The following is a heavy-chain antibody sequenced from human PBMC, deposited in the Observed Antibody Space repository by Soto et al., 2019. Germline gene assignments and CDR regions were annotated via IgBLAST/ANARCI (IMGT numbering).Heavy chain of an antibody. V-gene: IGHV3-30*18. Sequence: QVQLVESGGGVVQPGTSLRLSCAASGFTFNNYSMHWVRQAPGTGLEWVAAISSDGSDKYYADSVKGRLTISRDNSKNTLYLQMHSLRAEDTAVYYCAKDQGIAASHGIDWGQGTMVTVSS. J-gene: IGHJ3*01. CDR2: ISSDGSDK. D-gene: IGHD6-13*01. CDR3: AKDQGIAASHGID. CDR1: GFTFNNYS.